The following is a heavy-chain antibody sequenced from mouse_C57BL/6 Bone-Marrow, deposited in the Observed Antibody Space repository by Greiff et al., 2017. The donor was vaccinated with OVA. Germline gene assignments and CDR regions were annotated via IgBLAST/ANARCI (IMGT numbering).Heavy chain of an antibody. CDR2: ILPGSGST. D-gene: IGHD1-1*01. V-gene: IGHV1-9*01. CDR1: GYTFTGYW. J-gene: IGHJ4*01. Sequence: VKLQESGAELLKPGASVKLSCKATGYTFTGYWIEWVKQRPGHGLEWIGEILPGSGSTNYNEKLKGKATFTADTSSNTAYMQLSSLTTEDSAIYYCARSATVVATGGSYYAMDYWGQGTSVTVSS. CDR3: ARSATVVATGGSYYAMDY.